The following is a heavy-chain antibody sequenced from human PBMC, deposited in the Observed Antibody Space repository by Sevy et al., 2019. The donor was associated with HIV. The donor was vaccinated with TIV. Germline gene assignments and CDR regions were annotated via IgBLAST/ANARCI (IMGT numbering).Heavy chain of an antibody. CDR1: GYTFTDYY. CDR2: FNPDSGYT. J-gene: IGHJ4*02. V-gene: IGHV1-2*02. CDR3: AREAVGASSTPFDY. Sequence: ASVKVSCKAFGYTFTDYYIHWVRQAPGQGPEWMGWFNPDSGYTNYAQKFLGRVTMTRDTSISTAYMDLSRLGSDDTAVYYCAREAVGASSTPFDYWGQGTLVTVSS. D-gene: IGHD1-26*01.